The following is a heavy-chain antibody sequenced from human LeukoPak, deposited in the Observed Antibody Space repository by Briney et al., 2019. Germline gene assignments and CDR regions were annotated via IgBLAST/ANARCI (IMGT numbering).Heavy chain of an antibody. CDR3: AKGGAAVAGPRAYWFDP. D-gene: IGHD6-19*01. CDR2: ISGSGGST. V-gene: IGHV3-23*01. Sequence: GGSLRLSCAASGFTFSSYAMSWVRQAPGKGLEWVSAISGSGGSTYYADSVKGRFTISRDNSKNTLYLQMNSLRAEDTAVYYCAKGGAAVAGPRAYWFDPWGQGTLVTVSS. CDR1: GFTFSSYA. J-gene: IGHJ5*02.